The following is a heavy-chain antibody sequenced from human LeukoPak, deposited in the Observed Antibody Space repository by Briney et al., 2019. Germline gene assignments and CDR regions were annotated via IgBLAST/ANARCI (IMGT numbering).Heavy chain of an antibody. V-gene: IGHV3-9*01. D-gene: IGHD2-15*01. CDR3: AKALVVVAAWGGAFDI. Sequence: GGSLRLSCAASGFPFSRYGMSWVRQAPGKGLEWVSGISWNSGSIGYADSVKGRFTISRDNAKNSLYLQMNSLRAEDTALYYCAKALVVVAAWGGAFDIWGQGTMVTVSS. CDR2: ISWNSGSI. J-gene: IGHJ3*02. CDR1: GFPFSRYG.